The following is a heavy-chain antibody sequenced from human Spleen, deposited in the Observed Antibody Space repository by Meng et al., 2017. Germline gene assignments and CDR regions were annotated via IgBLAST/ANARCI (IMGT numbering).Heavy chain of an antibody. J-gene: IGHJ4*02. CDR2: INPNSGDT. D-gene: IGHD3-16*02. CDR3: ARDASCDH. CDR1: GSTFTAYY. Sequence: GRLVQSGAEVKKSGSSVKVSCKASGSTFTAYYIRCVRQAPGQGLEWMGRINPNSGDTNYAQKFQGRVTMTRDTSISTAYMELSRLISDDTAVYYCARDASCDHWGQGTLVTVSS. V-gene: IGHV1-2*06.